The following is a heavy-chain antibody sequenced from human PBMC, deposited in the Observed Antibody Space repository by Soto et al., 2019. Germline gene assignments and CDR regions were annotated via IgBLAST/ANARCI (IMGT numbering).Heavy chain of an antibody. CDR1: GGSFSGYY. D-gene: IGHD4-17*01. V-gene: IGHV4-34*01. CDR3: ARVSSRRTVTTLSPLDY. Sequence: QVQLQQWGAGLLKPSETLSLTCAVYGGSFSGYYWSWIRQPPGKGLEWIGEINHSGSTNYNPSLKSRVTISVDTAKNQFSRKLSSVTAADTAVYYCARVSSRRTVTTLSPLDYWGEGTLVTVSS. J-gene: IGHJ4*02. CDR2: INHSGST.